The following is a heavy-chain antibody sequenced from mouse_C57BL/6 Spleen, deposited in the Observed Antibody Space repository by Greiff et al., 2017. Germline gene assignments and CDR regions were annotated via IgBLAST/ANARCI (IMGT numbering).Heavy chain of an antibody. J-gene: IGHJ4*01. Sequence: DVKLVESGGGLVQPGGSLKLSCAASGFTFSDYYMYWVRQTPEKRLEWVAYISNGGGSTYYPDTVKGRFTISRDNAKNTLYLQMSRLKSEDTAMYYCARLITTVVGAMDYWGQGTSVTVSS. V-gene: IGHV5-12*01. CDR2: ISNGGGST. CDR1: GFTFSDYY. D-gene: IGHD1-1*01. CDR3: ARLITTVVGAMDY.